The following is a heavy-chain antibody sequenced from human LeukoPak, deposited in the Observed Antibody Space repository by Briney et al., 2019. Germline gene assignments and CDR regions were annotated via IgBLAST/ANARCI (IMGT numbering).Heavy chain of an antibody. CDR1: GYTFTGYY. V-gene: IGHV1-46*01. Sequence: AASEKVSCKASGYTFTGYYMHWVRQTPGQGLEWMGRINPSGGSTSYAQKFRGRVTMTRDTSTSTVYMELSSLRSEDTAVYYCARDQESGRRTFDYWGQGTLVTVSS. J-gene: IGHJ4*02. CDR3: ARDQESGRRTFDY. CDR2: INPSGGST. D-gene: IGHD1-26*01.